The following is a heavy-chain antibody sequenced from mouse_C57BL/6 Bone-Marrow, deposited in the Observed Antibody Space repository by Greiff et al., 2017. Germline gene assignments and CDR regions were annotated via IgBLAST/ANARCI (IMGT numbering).Heavy chain of an antibody. Sequence: QVQLQQPGAELVMPGASVKLSCKASGYTFTSYWMHWVKQRPGQGLEWIGEIDPSDSYTNYNQKFKGKSKLPVDKSSSTAYMQLSSLTSEDSAVYYCAREGIYGSSQYYFDYWGQGTTLTVSS. CDR1: GYTFTSYW. D-gene: IGHD1-1*01. J-gene: IGHJ2*01. CDR3: AREGIYGSSQYYFDY. V-gene: IGHV1-69*01. CDR2: IDPSDSYT.